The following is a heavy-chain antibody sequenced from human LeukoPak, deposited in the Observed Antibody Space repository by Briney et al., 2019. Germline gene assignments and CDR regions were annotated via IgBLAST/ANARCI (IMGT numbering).Heavy chain of an antibody. D-gene: IGHD3-3*01. V-gene: IGHV1-58*01. Sequence: SVKVSCKASGFTFTNSAVQWVRQARGQRLEWIGWIVVGSGNTNYAQKFQERVTITRDMSTSTAYLELSSLRSEDTAVYYCTASLYYDFWSGGDYWGQGSLVTVSS. CDR1: GFTFTNSA. CDR2: IVVGSGNT. J-gene: IGHJ4*02. CDR3: TASLYYDFWSGGDY.